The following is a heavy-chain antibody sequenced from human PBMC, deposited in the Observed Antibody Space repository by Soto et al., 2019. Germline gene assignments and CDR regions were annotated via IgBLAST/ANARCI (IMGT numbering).Heavy chain of an antibody. CDR1: GFTFSSYG. J-gene: IGHJ6*02. CDR2: ISYDGSNI. CDR3: GKEDYDFWSGYFFYPRNYGKDV. Sequence: QVQLVESGGGVVQPGRSLRLSCAASGFTFSSYGMHWVRQAPGKGLEWVAVISYDGSNIYYADSVKGRFTISRDNSKNALYLQMNRLRAEEGAVYYCGKEDYDFWSGYFFYPRNYGKDVWGQGTRVTVAS. D-gene: IGHD3-3*01. V-gene: IGHV3-30*18.